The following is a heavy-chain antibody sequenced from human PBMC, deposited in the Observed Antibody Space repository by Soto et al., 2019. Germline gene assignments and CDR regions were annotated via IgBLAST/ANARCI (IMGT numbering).Heavy chain of an antibody. J-gene: IGHJ4*02. CDR3: ARGRTDCAYFES. Sequence: GGSLRLSCAASGIAFNSHTMYWVRQPPGKGLEWVSYISSSGSSTYYADSVKGRFTISRDNARNSLSLQMNGLRDEDTAVYYCARGRTDCAYFESWGQGTLVTVSS. V-gene: IGHV3-48*02. CDR1: GIAFNSHT. D-gene: IGHD2-21*01. CDR2: ISSSGSST.